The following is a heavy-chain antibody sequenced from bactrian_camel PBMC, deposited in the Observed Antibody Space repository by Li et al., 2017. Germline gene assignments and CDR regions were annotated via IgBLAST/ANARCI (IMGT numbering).Heavy chain of an antibody. V-gene: IGHV3S67*01. CDR2: IFSDGSP. J-gene: IGHJ4*01. D-gene: IGHD5*01. CDR1: GYVGRHNIC. CDR3: AGAVPPWGACSKVADFTY. Sequence: QLVESGGGSVQAGGSLRLSCAASGYVGRHNICLGWFRQTPGKAREWIAAIFSDGSPSYADSVKGRFTMSRDNAKNAVYLEMTSLQTDDTAAYYCAGAVPPWGACSKVADFTYWGQGTQVTVS.